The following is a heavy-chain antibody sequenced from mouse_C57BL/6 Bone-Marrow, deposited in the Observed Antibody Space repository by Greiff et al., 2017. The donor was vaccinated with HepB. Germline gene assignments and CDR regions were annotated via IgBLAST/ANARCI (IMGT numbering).Heavy chain of an antibody. CDR3: ARYIYYGSSFWYFDV. V-gene: IGHV7-1*01. Sequence: EVMLVESGGGLVQSGRSLRLSCATSGFTFSDFYMEWVRQAPGKGLEWIAASRNKANDYTTEYSASVKGRFIVSRDTSQSILYLQMNALRAEDTAIYYCARYIYYGSSFWYFDVWGTGTTVTVSS. J-gene: IGHJ1*03. CDR1: GFTFSDFY. CDR2: SRNKANDYTT. D-gene: IGHD1-1*01.